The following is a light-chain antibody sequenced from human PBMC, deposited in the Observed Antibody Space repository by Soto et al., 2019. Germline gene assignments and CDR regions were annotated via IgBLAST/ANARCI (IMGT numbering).Light chain of an antibody. J-gene: IGKJ1*01. CDR3: QQGFSRPRT. CDR2: TTS. Sequence: DIQMNQSPYSLSASVGDRVTSTCRASQSIRNDLNWYQQRPGKAPKLLMYTTSNLERGVPSRVSGSGSGTDFTLTINNLQPEDFGTYFCQQGFSRPRTFGLGTTVEVK. V-gene: IGKV1-39*01. CDR1: QSIRND.